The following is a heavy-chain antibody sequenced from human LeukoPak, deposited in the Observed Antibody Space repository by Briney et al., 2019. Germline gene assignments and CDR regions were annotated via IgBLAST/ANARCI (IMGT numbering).Heavy chain of an antibody. D-gene: IGHD6-13*01. V-gene: IGHV4-34*01. J-gene: IGHJ3*02. Sequence: SETLSLTCAVYGGSFSGYYWSWIRQPPGKGLEWIGEINHSGGTNYNPSLKSRVTISVDTSKNQFSLKLSSVTAADTAVYYCARAYSSSWYYDAFDIWGQGTVVTVSS. CDR3: ARAYSSSWYYDAFDI. CDR1: GGSFSGYY. CDR2: INHSGGT.